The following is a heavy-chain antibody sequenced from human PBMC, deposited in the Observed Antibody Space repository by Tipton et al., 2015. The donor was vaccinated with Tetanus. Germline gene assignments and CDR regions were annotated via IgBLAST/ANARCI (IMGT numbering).Heavy chain of an antibody. CDR1: GDSVSSNTRA. D-gene: IGHD7-27*01. Sequence: GLVKPSQTLSLTCVISGDSVSSNTRAWNWIRQSPSRGLEWLGRTYYRSKWYNDYAVSVKSRITINADTSKNQFSLHLNSVTPEDTAVYYCARDRGGLGLGNAFDIWDQGTMVTVSS. J-gene: IGHJ3*02. V-gene: IGHV6-1*01. CDR3: ARDRGGLGLGNAFDI. CDR2: TYYRSKWYN.